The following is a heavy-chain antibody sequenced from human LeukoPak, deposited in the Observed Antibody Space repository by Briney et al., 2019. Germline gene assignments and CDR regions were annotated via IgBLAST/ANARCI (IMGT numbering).Heavy chain of an antibody. D-gene: IGHD4/OR15-4a*01. CDR3: AREYGGNRGDAFDI. V-gene: IGHV4-34*01. Sequence: SETLSLTCAVYGGSFSGYYWSWIRQPPGKGLKWIGEINHSGSTNYNPSLKSRVTISVDTSKNQFSLKLSSVTAADTAVYYCAREYGGNRGDAFDIWGQGTMVTVSS. CDR1: GGSFSGYY. CDR2: INHSGST. J-gene: IGHJ3*02.